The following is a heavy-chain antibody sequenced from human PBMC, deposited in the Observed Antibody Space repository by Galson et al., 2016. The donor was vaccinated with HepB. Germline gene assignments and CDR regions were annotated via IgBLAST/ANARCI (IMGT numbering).Heavy chain of an antibody. J-gene: IGHJ4*02. D-gene: IGHD1-26*01. CDR3: ARWELRRGLSH. V-gene: IGHV1-18*01. CDR2: MSPYYGNT. CDR1: GYTFTNYG. Sequence: SVKVSCKASGYTFTNYGFNWVRQAPGQGLEWLGWMSPYYGNTNYGQKVQGRVTMTTDTSTSTAYLELTSLRSDDTAVYYCARWELRRGLSHWGQGNLVIVSS.